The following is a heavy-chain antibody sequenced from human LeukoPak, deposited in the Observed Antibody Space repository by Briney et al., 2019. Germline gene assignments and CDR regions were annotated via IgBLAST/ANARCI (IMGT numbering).Heavy chain of an antibody. Sequence: GASVKVSCKASGYTFTSYGISWVRQAPGQGLEWMGWISAYNGNTNYAQKLQGRVTMTRDTSISTAYMDLSRLRSDDTAVYYCARDYCSSTSCLFDYWGQGTLATVSS. D-gene: IGHD2-2*01. CDR2: ISAYNGNT. CDR3: ARDYCSSTSCLFDY. J-gene: IGHJ4*02. V-gene: IGHV1-18*01. CDR1: GYTFTSYG.